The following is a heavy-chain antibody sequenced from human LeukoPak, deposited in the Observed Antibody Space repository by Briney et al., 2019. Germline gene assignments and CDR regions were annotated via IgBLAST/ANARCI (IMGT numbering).Heavy chain of an antibody. V-gene: IGHV1-69*13. Sequence: SVKVSCKASGGTFSSYAISWVRQAPGQGLEWMGGIIPIFGTANYAQKFQGRVTITADESTSTAYMELSSLRSEDTAVYYCARATYYYDSSGYYYVRGFQVWGQGTLVTVSS. CDR1: GGTFSSYA. J-gene: IGHJ4*02. D-gene: IGHD3-22*01. CDR2: IIPIFGTA. CDR3: ARATYYYDSSGYYYVRGFQV.